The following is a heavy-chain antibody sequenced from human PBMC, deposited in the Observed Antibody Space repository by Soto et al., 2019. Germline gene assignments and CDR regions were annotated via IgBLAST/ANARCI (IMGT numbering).Heavy chain of an antibody. D-gene: IGHD2-2*01. CDR3: AKGLVNVVVVQTTGGDYFDY. V-gene: IGHV3-30*18. CDR2: ISYDGSNK. Sequence: GGSLRLSCAASGFTFSSYGMHWVRQAPGKGLEWVAVISYDGSNKYYADSVKGRFTISRDNSKNTLYLQMNSLRAEDTAVYYCAKGLVNVVVVQTTGGDYFDYWGQGTLVTVSS. J-gene: IGHJ4*02. CDR1: GFTFSSYG.